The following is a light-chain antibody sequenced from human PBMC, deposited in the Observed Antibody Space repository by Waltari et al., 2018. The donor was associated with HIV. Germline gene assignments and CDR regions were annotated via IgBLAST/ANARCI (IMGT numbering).Light chain of an antibody. Sequence: QSALTQPASVSGSPGQSITISCTGTSGDVGGFAFVSRYQQHPGRAPKFMIYDVSKRPSGVSTRFSGSKSGNTASLTISGLQAEDEADYYCCSYAGSRTHVIFGGGTKVTVL. CDR1: SGDVGGFAF. V-gene: IGLV2-23*02. CDR2: DVS. J-gene: IGLJ2*01. CDR3: CSYAGSRTHVI.